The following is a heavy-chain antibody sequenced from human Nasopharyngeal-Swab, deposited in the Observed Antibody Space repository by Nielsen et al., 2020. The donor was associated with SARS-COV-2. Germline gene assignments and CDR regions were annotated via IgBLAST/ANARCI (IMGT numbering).Heavy chain of an antibody. V-gene: IGHV1-18*01. J-gene: IGHJ6*02. Sequence: WVRQAPGQGLEWMGWISAYNGNTNYAQKLQGRVTMTTDTSTSTAYMELRSLRSDDTAVYYCARDTVVLMGGLAPPGGYYYYYYGMDVWGQGTTVTVSS. D-gene: IGHD2-8*01. CDR3: ARDTVVLMGGLAPPGGYYYYYYGMDV. CDR2: ISAYNGNT.